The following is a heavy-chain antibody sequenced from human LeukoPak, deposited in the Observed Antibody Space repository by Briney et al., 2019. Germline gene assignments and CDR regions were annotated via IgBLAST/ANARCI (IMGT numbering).Heavy chain of an antibody. Sequence: GGSLRHSCTDSGFTFSTSWMTWLRQAPGKGLEWVADIKEDGTVKNYVEYVKGRFTISRDNAKNSLHLQMNSLRVEDTAIYYCARDRAYSTYDYWGQGTLVRVSS. CDR1: GFTFSTSW. D-gene: IGHD2/OR15-2a*01. V-gene: IGHV3-7*01. CDR3: ARDRAYSTYDY. CDR2: IKEDGTVK. J-gene: IGHJ4*02.